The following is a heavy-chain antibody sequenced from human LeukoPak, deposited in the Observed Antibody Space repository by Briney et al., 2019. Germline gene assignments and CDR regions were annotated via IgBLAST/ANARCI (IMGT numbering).Heavy chain of an antibody. V-gene: IGHV1-2*02. J-gene: IGHJ4*02. Sequence: GASVKVSCKTSGYTFSSYGITWVRQAPGQGLEWMGWINPNSGGTNYAQKFQGRVTMTRGTSISTAYMELSRLRSDDTAVYYCARSEGFCSSTSCPFWYYDFWSGFAHFDYWGQGTLVTVSS. CDR3: ARSEGFCSSTSCPFWYYDFWSGFAHFDY. CDR1: GYTFSSYG. D-gene: IGHD3-3*01. CDR2: INPNSGGT.